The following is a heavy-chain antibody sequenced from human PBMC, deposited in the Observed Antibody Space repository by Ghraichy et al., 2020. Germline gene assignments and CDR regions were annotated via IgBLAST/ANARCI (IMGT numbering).Heavy chain of an antibody. V-gene: IGHV3-48*01. CDR2: ISSSSRVI. Sequence: GGSLRLSCAASGFAFSTYSMNWVRQAPGKGLEWISYISSSSRVIYYADSVKGRFTISRDNAKNSLYLQLNSLRAEDTAVYYCARDSYYDGSALRSWGQGTLVTVSS. CDR1: GFAFSTYS. CDR3: ARDSYYDGSALRS. J-gene: IGHJ4*02. D-gene: IGHD3-22*01.